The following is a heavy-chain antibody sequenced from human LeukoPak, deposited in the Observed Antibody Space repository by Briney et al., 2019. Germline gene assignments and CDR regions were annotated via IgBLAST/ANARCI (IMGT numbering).Heavy chain of an antibody. V-gene: IGHV3-23*01. Sequence: GASLRLSCAASGFTFSSYAMNWVRRAPGKGLEWVSGISGSRASTYSADSVKGRFTISRDNSKNTLFLQMNSLRAEDTAVYYCAKAYYDFWSGYFDYWGQGTLVTVSS. D-gene: IGHD3-3*01. CDR3: AKAYYDFWSGYFDY. J-gene: IGHJ4*02. CDR1: GFTFSSYA. CDR2: ISGSRAST.